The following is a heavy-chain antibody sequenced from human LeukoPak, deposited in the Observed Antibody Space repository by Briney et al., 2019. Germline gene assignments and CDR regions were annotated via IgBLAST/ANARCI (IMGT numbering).Heavy chain of an antibody. Sequence: PGGSLRLSCAASGFTFSAYAITWVRQAPGKGLEWVSALRGNSERTYYADSVRGRFTISRDNSKDTVYLQISSLRVEDTAVYYCAREQSGTRGWYTVDYWGQGTLVAVSS. J-gene: IGHJ4*02. CDR1: GFTFSAYA. D-gene: IGHD6-19*01. CDR2: LRGNSERT. CDR3: AREQSGTRGWYTVDY. V-gene: IGHV3-23*01.